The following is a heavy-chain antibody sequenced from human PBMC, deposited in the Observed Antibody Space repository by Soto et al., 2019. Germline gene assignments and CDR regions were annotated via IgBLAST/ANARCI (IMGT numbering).Heavy chain of an antibody. CDR1: GGSISSGGYY. Sequence: SETLSLTCTVSGGSISSGGYYWSWIRQHPGKGLEWIGYIYYSGSTYYNPSLKSRVTISVDTSKNQFSLKLSSVTAADTAVYYCARVGCSGGSCYSFPPQDFDYWGQGTLVTVSS. CDR3: ARVGCSGGSCYSFPPQDFDY. D-gene: IGHD2-15*01. CDR2: IYYSGST. J-gene: IGHJ4*02. V-gene: IGHV4-31*03.